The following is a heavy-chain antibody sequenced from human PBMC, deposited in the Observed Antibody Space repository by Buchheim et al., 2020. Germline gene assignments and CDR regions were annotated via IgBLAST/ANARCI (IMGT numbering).Heavy chain of an antibody. CDR1: GFAFSTYS. Sequence: EVQLVESGGGLVRHGGSLRLSCAASGFAFSTYSMNWVRQAPGKGLEWVSYISTTSSTIYYADSVRGRFTISRDNATDSLYLQMNSLRVEDTAVYYCARDMGYGDSVYWYFDLWGRGTL. J-gene: IGHJ2*01. D-gene: IGHD4-17*01. CDR3: ARDMGYGDSVYWYFDL. V-gene: IGHV3-48*01. CDR2: ISTTSSTI.